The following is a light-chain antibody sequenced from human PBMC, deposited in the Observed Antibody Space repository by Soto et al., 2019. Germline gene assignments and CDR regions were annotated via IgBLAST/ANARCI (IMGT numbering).Light chain of an antibody. CDR3: QQYGGSLLT. CDR2: GAS. CDR1: QSVRSGY. V-gene: IGKV3-20*01. J-gene: IGKJ4*01. Sequence: PGESATLSCRASQSVRSGYLAWYQQKPGQAPRLLIYGASSRASGIRDSFSGSGSGTDFTLTISRLEPEDFAVYYCQQYGGSLLTFGGGTRVEIK.